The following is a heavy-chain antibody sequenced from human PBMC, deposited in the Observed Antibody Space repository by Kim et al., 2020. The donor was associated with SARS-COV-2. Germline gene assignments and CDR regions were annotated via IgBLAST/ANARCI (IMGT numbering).Heavy chain of an antibody. CDR3: ARRGVSSGYPLDY. D-gene: IGHD3-22*01. Sequence: YNPSLKRRVTISEDTSKNQFSLKLSSVTAADTAVYYCARRGVSSGYPLDYWGQGTLVTVSS. V-gene: IGHV4-39*01. J-gene: IGHJ4*02.